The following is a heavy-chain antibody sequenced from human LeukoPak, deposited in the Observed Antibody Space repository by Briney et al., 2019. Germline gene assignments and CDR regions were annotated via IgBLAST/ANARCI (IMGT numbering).Heavy chain of an antibody. V-gene: IGHV1-3*01. D-gene: IGHD4-23*01. Sequence: ASVKVSCKASGYTFTSYVMHWVRQAPGQRLEWMGWINAGNGNTKYSQKFQGRVTITRDTSASTAYMELRSLRSDDTAVYYCARSGPVTVTYYYYMDVWGKGTTVTVSS. CDR3: ARSGPVTVTYYYYMDV. J-gene: IGHJ6*03. CDR1: GYTFTSYV. CDR2: INAGNGNT.